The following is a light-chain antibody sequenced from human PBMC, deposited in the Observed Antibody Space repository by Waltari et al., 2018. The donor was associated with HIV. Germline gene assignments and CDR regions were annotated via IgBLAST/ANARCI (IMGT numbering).Light chain of an antibody. CDR1: SSDVGSYNL. J-gene: IGLJ1*01. CDR2: EVS. CDR3: CSYVGWSTILYV. Sequence: QSALTQPASVSGSPGPSITISCTGTSSDVGSYNLVAWYQQHPGKAPKLMIYEVSKRPSGVSNRFSGSKSGNTASLTISGLQAEDEADYYCCSYVGWSTILYVFGTGTKVTVL. V-gene: IGLV2-23*02.